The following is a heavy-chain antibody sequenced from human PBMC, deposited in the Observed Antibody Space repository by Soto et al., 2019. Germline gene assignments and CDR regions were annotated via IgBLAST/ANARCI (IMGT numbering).Heavy chain of an antibody. CDR2: ISCYNGDT. CDR1: GYTFNRHG. J-gene: IGHJ6*02. V-gene: IGHV1-18*01. Sequence: ASVKVSCKASGYTFNRHGISWVRQAPGQGLEWMGWISCYNGDTHYAQKLQGRVTMTRNTSISTAYMELSSLRSEDTAVYYCARVLSWASYYDFWSGYYNYYYYGMDVWGQGTTVTVSS. D-gene: IGHD3-3*01. CDR3: ARVLSWASYYDFWSGYYNYYYYGMDV.